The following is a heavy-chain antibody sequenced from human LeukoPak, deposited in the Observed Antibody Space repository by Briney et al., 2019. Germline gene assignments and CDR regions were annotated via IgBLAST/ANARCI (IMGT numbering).Heavy chain of an antibody. CDR3: ARDSGYRWIYYYYYYYMDI. D-gene: IGHD5-12*01. CDR2: IKADTGAT. Sequence: ASVKVSCKASGFAFNGFYMYWVRQAPGQGLEWMGWIKADTGATMYSEKFQGRVTMTRDTSFGTLYMELSSLASDDTAVYYCARDSGYRWIYYYYYYYMDIWGKGTTVTVSS. V-gene: IGHV1-2*02. J-gene: IGHJ6*03. CDR1: GFAFNGFY.